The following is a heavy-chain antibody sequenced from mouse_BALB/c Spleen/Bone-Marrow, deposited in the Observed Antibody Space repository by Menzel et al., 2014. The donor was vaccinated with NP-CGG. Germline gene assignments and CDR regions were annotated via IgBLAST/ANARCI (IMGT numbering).Heavy chain of an antibody. CDR2: INPSTGYT. V-gene: IGHV1-7*01. CDR3: ASPYGYEDYSAMDY. J-gene: IGHJ4*01. Sequence: VQLQQPGAELAKPGASVKMSCKASGYTFTSYWMHWVKQRPGQVLEWIGYINPSTGYTEYNLKFKDKATLTADKSSSTAYIQLSSLTSEDSAVYYCASPYGYEDYSAMDYWGQGTSVTVSS. CDR1: GYTFTSYW. D-gene: IGHD1-2*01.